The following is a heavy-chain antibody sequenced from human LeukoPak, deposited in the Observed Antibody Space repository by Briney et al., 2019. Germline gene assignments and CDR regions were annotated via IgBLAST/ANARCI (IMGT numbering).Heavy chain of an antibody. CDR2: TYYNSKWYN. CDR1: GDSVSNNA. Sequence: SQTLSLTCVISGDSVSNNAWNWVRQTPSGGLECLGRTYYNSKWYNEYAESVKSRISINPDTSKNQFSLQLNSVTPEDTAVYYCARGWARDGFNIWSQGTMVIVSS. CDR3: ARGWARDGFNI. D-gene: IGHD6-13*01. J-gene: IGHJ3*02. V-gene: IGHV6-1*01.